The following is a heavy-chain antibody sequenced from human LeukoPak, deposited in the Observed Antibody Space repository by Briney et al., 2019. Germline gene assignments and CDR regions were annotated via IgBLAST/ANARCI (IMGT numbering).Heavy chain of an antibody. CDR2: ISYDGSNK. D-gene: IGHD6-19*01. CDR3: ARDMALYSSVSSWQFDY. V-gene: IGHV3-30-3*01. J-gene: IGHJ4*02. Sequence: GGSLRLSCAASGFTFSSYAMHWVRQAPGKGLEWVAVISYDGSNKYYADSVKGRFTISRDNSKNTLYLRMNSLRAEDTAVYYCARDMALYSSVSSWQFDYWGQGTLVTVSS. CDR1: GFTFSSYA.